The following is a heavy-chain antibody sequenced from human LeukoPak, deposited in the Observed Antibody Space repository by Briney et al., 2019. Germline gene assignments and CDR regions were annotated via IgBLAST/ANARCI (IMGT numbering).Heavy chain of an antibody. J-gene: IGHJ4*02. CDR2: IRYDGSNK. CDR1: GFTFSSYG. V-gene: IGHV3-30*02. Sequence: GGSLRLSCAASGFTFSSYGMHWVRQAPGKGLEWVAFIRYDGSNKYYADSVKGRFTISRDNSKNTLYLQMNSLRAEDTPVYYCAKDMGSSSSGGLPDYWGQGTLVTVSS. D-gene: IGHD6-13*01. CDR3: AKDMGSSSSGGLPDY.